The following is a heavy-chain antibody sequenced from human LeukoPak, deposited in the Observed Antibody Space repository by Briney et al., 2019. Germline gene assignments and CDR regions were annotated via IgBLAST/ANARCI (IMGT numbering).Heavy chain of an antibody. Sequence: GGSLRLSCAASGFTFSSYGMHWVRQAPGKGLEWVAVISYDGSNKYYADSVKGRFTISRDNSKNTLYLQMNSLRAEDTAVYYCAEPYYFDYWGQGTLVTVSS. CDR2: ISYDGSNK. V-gene: IGHV3-30*03. CDR1: GFTFSSYG. CDR3: AEPYYFDY. J-gene: IGHJ4*02.